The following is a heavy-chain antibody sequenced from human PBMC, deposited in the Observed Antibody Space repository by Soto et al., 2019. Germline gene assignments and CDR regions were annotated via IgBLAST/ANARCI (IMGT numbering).Heavy chain of an antibody. CDR3: AHERFGVLWFGEKIRRDY. CDR1: GFTFSSYG. D-gene: IGHD3-10*01. J-gene: IGHJ4*02. V-gene: IGHV3-30*03. Sequence: GGSLRLSCAASGFTFSSYGMHWVRQAPGKGLEWVAVISYDGSNKYYADSVKGRFTISRDNSKNTLYLQMNSLRAEDTAVYYCAHERFGVLWFGEKIRRDYWGQGTLVTVSS. CDR2: ISYDGSNK.